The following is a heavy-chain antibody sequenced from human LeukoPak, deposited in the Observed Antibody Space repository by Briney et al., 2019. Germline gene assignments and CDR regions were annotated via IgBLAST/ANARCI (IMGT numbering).Heavy chain of an antibody. CDR3: AKPIKPSLLWFGESHGYSGYALDY. CDR2: ISYDGSNK. Sequence: PGGSLRLSCAASGFTFSSYGMHWVRQAPGKGLEWVAVISYDGSNKYYADSVKGRFTISRDNSKNTLYLQMNSLRAEDTAVYYCAKPIKPSLLWFGESHGYSGYALDYWGQGTLVTVSS. CDR1: GFTFSSYG. J-gene: IGHJ4*02. D-gene: IGHD3-10*01. V-gene: IGHV3-30*18.